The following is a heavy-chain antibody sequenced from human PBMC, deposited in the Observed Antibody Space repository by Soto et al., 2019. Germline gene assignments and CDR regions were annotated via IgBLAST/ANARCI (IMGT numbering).Heavy chain of an antibody. D-gene: IGHD3-3*01. Sequence: EVQLLESGGGLVQPGGSLRLSCAAAGFTFSNYALTWVRQSPGKGLEWVSTFSGSGGSTYYAASLRGRFTISRDNSKNTLFLQMNSLRVEDTAIYYCARDWTGDTCPCLDVWGQGTTVSVSS. CDR2: FSGSGGST. CDR1: GFTFSNYA. CDR3: ARDWTGDTCPCLDV. V-gene: IGHV3-23*01. J-gene: IGHJ6*02.